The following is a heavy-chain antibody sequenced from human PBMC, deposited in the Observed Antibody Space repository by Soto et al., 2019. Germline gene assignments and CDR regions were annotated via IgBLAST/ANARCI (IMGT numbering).Heavy chain of an antibody. Sequence: ASGQVSCKASGYSFTDYYIHWVRQAPGQGLDWIGRINPNSGGTNSAQKFQGRVTLTRDTSISTVYMELSRLTSDDTAMYHCARGPYCSGDGCYSLGVWGQGTTVTVSS. V-gene: IGHV1-2*02. CDR3: ARGPYCSGDGCYSLGV. J-gene: IGHJ6*02. D-gene: IGHD2-15*01. CDR1: GYSFTDYY. CDR2: INPNSGGT.